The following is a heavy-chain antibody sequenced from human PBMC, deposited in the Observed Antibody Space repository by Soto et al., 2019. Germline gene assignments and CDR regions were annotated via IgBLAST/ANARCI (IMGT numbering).Heavy chain of an antibody. Sequence: PGGSLRLSCAASGFTFSRYSMNWVRKAPEKGLEWVSSISSSSSYIYYADSVKGRFTISRDNAKNSLYLQMNSLRAEDTAVYYCARDNWAPYSSSPAPLHYYYYYYMDVWGKGTTVTVSS. J-gene: IGHJ6*03. CDR2: ISSSSSYI. CDR3: ARDNWAPYSSSPAPLHYYYYYYMDV. CDR1: GFTFSRYS. D-gene: IGHD6-6*01. V-gene: IGHV3-21*01.